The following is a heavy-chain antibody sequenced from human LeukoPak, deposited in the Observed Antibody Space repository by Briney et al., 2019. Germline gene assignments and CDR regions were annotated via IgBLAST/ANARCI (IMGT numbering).Heavy chain of an antibody. CDR2: MNPNSGNT. V-gene: IGHV1-8*01. CDR3: ARGRRSDTAGTGGN. CDR1: GYTFTSYD. D-gene: IGHD5-18*01. J-gene: IGHJ4*02. Sequence: ASVKVSCKASGYTFTSYDINWVRQAAGQGLEWMGWMNPNSGNTGYAQKFQGRVTMTRNTSISTAYMELSSLRSEDTAVYYCARGRRSDTAGTGGNWGQGTLVTVSS.